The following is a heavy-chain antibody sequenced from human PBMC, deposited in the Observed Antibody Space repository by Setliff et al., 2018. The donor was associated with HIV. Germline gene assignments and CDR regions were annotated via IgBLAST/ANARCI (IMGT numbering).Heavy chain of an antibody. CDR2: IYMTGGT. J-gene: IGHJ4*02. CDR1: GGSVNTYY. V-gene: IGHV4-4*07. Sequence: PSETLSLTCTVSGGSVNTYYWSWIRKPAGRGLEWIGRIYMTGGTSSNPSLRGRVVMSQDTSKTQSSRKLSSVTAADTAGYYCARATSSPGSTPDWGQGILVTVSS. D-gene: IGHD6-6*01. CDR3: ARATSSPGSTPD.